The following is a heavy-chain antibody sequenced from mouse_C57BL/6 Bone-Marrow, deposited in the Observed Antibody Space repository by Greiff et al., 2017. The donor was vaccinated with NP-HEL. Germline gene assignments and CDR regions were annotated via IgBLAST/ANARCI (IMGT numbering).Heavy chain of an antibody. CDR2: INYDGSST. CDR3: ARESASYYGSSYDWYFDV. Sequence: EVQRVESEGGLVQPGSSMKLSCTASGFTFSDYYMAWVRQVPEKGLEWVANINYDGSSTYYLDSLKSRFIISRDNAKNILYLQMSSLKSEDTATYYCARESASYYGSSYDWYFDVWGTGTTVTVSS. CDR1: GFTFSDYY. V-gene: IGHV5-16*01. J-gene: IGHJ1*03. D-gene: IGHD1-1*01.